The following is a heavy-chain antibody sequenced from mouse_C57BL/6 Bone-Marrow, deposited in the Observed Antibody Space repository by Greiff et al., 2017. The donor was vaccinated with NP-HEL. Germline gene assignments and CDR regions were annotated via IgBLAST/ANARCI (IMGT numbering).Heavy chain of an antibody. CDR2: IWSGGST. J-gene: IGHJ2*01. CDR1: GFSLTSYG. Sequence: QVQLKESGPGLVQPSQSLSITCTVSGFSLTSYGVHWVRQSPGKGLEWLGVIWSGGSTDYNAAFISRLSISKDNSKSQVFFKMNSLQADDTAIYYCASYYYGSSQALDYWGQGTTLTVSS. V-gene: IGHV2-2*01. D-gene: IGHD1-1*01. CDR3: ASYYYGSSQALDY.